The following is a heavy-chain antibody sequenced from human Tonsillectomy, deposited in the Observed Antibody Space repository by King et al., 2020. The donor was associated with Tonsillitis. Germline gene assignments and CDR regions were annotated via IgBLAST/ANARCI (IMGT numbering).Heavy chain of an antibody. CDR1: GFTFTSYA. D-gene: IGHD1-26*01. CDR2: IWFDGSQK. V-gene: IGHV3-33*08. CDR3: ARDPCGVGAPSWFHP. J-gene: IGHJ5*02. Sequence: HVQLVESGGGVVQPGRSLRLSCSASGFTFTSYAMHWVRQAPGKGLEWVAVIWFDGSQKYYADSVKGRFTISRDNSKKTLYLEMNSLRVDDTAIYHCARDPCGVGAPSWFHPWGQGTLVTVSS.